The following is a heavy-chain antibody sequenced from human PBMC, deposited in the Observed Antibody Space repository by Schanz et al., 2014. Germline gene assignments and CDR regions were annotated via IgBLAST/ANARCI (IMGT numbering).Heavy chain of an antibody. CDR2: ISNDGSDE. V-gene: IGHV3-30*04. CDR3: ARESPFGGDCFSH. CDR1: GFTFSNYA. J-gene: IGHJ4*02. D-gene: IGHD2-21*01. Sequence: VQLVESGGGLVQPGGSLRLSCAASGFTFSNYAMHWVRQAPGKGLEWVAVISNDGSDEHYADSVKGRFTISRDNSKNTLYLQMNSLRAEDTAVYYCARESPFGGDCFSHWGQGTLVTVSS.